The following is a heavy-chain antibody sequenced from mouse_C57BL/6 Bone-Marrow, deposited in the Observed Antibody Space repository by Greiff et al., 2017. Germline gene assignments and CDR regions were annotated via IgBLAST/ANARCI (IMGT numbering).Heavy chain of an antibody. CDR1: GYAFSSSW. Sequence: VQLQQSGPELVKPGASVKISCKASGYAFSSSWMNWVKQRPGKGLEWIGRIYPGDGDTNYNGKFKGKATLTADKSSSTAYMQLSSLTSEDSAVYFCARLGLRRGYFDYWGQGTTLTVSS. D-gene: IGHD2-4*01. CDR3: ARLGLRRGYFDY. V-gene: IGHV1-82*01. J-gene: IGHJ2*01. CDR2: IYPGDGDT.